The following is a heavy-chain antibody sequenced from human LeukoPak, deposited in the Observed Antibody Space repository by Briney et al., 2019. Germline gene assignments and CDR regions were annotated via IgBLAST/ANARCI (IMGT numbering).Heavy chain of an antibody. V-gene: IGHV1-69*13. D-gene: IGHD2-2*01. CDR3: ARIMEYCSSTSCYYGMDV. CDR2: IIPLFRTA. Sequence: SVKVSCKASGGAFSSYAISWVRQAPGQGLEWMGGIIPLFRTANYAQNFQGRVTITADESTRTAYMELSSLRSEDTAVYYCARIMEYCSSTSCYYGMDVWGQGTTVTVSS. J-gene: IGHJ6*02. CDR1: GGAFSSYA.